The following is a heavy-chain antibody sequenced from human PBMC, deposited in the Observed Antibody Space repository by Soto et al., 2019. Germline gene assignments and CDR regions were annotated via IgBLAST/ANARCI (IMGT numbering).Heavy chain of an antibody. CDR3: ARGVYYGSGSLPFDY. D-gene: IGHD3-10*01. J-gene: IGHJ4*02. Sequence: GASVKVSCKAAGGTFSSYAISWVRQAPGQGLEWMGGIIPIFGTANYAQKFQGRVTITADESTSTAYMELSSLRSEDTAVYYCARGVYYGSGSLPFDYWGQGTLVTVSS. V-gene: IGHV1-69*13. CDR2: IIPIFGTA. CDR1: GGTFSSYA.